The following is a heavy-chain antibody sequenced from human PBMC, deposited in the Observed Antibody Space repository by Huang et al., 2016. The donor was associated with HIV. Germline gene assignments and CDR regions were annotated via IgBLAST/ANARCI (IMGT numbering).Heavy chain of an antibody. CDR3: ARSSSSWSNWFDP. CDR1: GYTFTSYD. J-gene: IGHJ5*02. Sequence: QVQLVQSGAEVKKPGASVKVSCKASGYTFTSYDINWVRQATGQGLEWMGWMNTNNGNTGYAQKFQGRVTMTRNTAISTADMELSSLRSEETAVYYCARSSSSWSNWFDPWGQGTLVTVSS. V-gene: IGHV1-8*01. CDR2: MNTNNGNT. D-gene: IGHD6-13*01.